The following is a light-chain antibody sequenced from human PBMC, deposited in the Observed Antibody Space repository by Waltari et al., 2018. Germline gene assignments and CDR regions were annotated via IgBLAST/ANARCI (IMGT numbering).Light chain of an antibody. CDR3: CSYAGSNNYV. CDR2: EVT. J-gene: IGLJ1*01. Sequence: QSALTQPPSASGSLGQSVTISCSGTSSDVGGYNYVSWYQQHPGKAPKLIIYEVTKRPSGVPDRFSGSKSGKTASLTVSGLQADDEADYYCCSYAGSNNYVFGPGTKVTVL. V-gene: IGLV2-8*01. CDR1: SSDVGGYNY.